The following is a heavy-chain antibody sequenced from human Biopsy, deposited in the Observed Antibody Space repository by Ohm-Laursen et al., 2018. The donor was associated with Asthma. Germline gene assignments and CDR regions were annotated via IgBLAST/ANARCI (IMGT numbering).Heavy chain of an antibody. CDR3: ARTVRFWSPYHAEHFQL. V-gene: IGHV3-7*01. Sequence: SLRLSCAAPGFTFGDYCMSWVRQVPGQGLEWVANIKHDGSEKNHVDSLKGRFTISRDNAKNLLFLQMNSLRAEDTAVYYCARTVRFWSPYHAEHFQLWGQGTLVTVSS. CDR1: GFTFGDYC. J-gene: IGHJ1*01. D-gene: IGHD3-3*01. CDR2: IKHDGSEK.